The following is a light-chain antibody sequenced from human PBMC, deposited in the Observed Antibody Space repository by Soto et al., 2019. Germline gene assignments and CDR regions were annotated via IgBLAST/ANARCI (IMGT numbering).Light chain of an antibody. CDR2: GAS. CDR1: QSVRTY. Sequence: EIVLTQSPATLSLSPGERATLSCRASQSVRTYLAWYQQKPGQAPRLLIYGASSRAAGIPDRFSGSGSGTDFTLTISRLEPEDFAVYYCQQYGSSPPTFGQGTKVDIK. J-gene: IGKJ1*01. V-gene: IGKV3-20*01. CDR3: QQYGSSPPT.